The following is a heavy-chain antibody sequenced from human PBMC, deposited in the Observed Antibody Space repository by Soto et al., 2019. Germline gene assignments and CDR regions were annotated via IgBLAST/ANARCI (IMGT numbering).Heavy chain of an antibody. CDR1: GFTFSRNT. V-gene: IGHV3-21*01. CDR2: ITSSGSYV. J-gene: IGHJ6*02. CDR3: VKDEGIEAMDV. Sequence: ETLRLSCVTSGFTFSRNTMNWVRQAPGKGLEWVASITSSGSYVYYADSVKGRFSASRDNAKNSLSLQMDSLRPDDTAIYFCVKDEGIEAMDVWGQGTTVTVSS. D-gene: IGHD3-3*02.